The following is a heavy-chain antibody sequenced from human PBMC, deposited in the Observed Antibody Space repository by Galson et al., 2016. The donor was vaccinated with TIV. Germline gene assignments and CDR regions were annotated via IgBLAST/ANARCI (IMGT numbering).Heavy chain of an antibody. CDR2: INPSGGST. CDR3: ARVLDAAGTDY. Sequence: SVKVSCKASGYTFTSYYMHWVRQAPGQGLEWMGIINPSGGSTIYAQKFQGRVTMTRDTSTSTVYMELISLRSEDTAVYYCARVLDAAGTDYWGQGTLVTVSS. J-gene: IGHJ4*02. CDR1: GYTFTSYY. D-gene: IGHD6-19*01. V-gene: IGHV1-46*01.